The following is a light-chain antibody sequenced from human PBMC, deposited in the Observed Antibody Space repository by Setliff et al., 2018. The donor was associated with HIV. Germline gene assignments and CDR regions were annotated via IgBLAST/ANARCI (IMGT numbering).Light chain of an antibody. CDR3: QVWDSSSDHPYV. CDR1: NIGSKS. CDR2: DDS. Sequence: YELTQPPSVSVAPGKTARITCGGNNIGSKSVHWYQQKPGQAPVLVVYDDSVRPSGIPERFSGSNSGNTATLTISWVEAGDEADYHCQVWDSSSDHPYVFGTGTKVTV. J-gene: IGLJ1*01. V-gene: IGLV3-21*03.